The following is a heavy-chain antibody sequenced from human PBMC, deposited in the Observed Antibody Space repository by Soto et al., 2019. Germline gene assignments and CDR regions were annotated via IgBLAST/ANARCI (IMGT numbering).Heavy chain of an antibody. Sequence: PLGGSLRLSCAASGFTVSSNYMSWVRQAPGKGLEWVSVIYSGGSTYYADSVKGRFTISRDNSKNTLYLQMNSLRAEDTAVYYCAREHYYDSSGYPHYGMDVWGQGTTFTSP. CDR1: GFTVSSNY. D-gene: IGHD3-22*01. CDR2: IYSGGST. J-gene: IGHJ6*02. CDR3: AREHYYDSSGYPHYGMDV. V-gene: IGHV3-53*01.